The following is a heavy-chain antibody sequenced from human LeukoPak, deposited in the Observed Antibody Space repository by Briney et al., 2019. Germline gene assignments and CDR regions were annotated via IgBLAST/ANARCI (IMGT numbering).Heavy chain of an antibody. CDR3: AKSRSGSANWALRIFDN. Sequence: GGSLRLSCVVSGFSFGSEAMSWVRQAPGRGLECVSSISPGGGTTYYADSVKGRFTISRDNSENTLYVEMNSLRAEDTAIYYCAKSRSGSANWALRIFDNWGQGTLVSVSS. CDR2: ISPGGGTT. J-gene: IGHJ4*02. D-gene: IGHD3-10*01. CDR1: GFSFGSEA. V-gene: IGHV3-23*01.